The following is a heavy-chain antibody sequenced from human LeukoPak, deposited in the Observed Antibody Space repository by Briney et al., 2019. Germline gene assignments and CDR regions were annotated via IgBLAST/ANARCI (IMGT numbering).Heavy chain of an antibody. J-gene: IGHJ4*02. CDR2: IYTSGST. D-gene: IGHD5-24*01. CDR3: ARGRMARY. V-gene: IGHV4-61*02. Sequence: SETLSLTCTVSGDSISSGDYYWSWIRQPAGKGLEWIGRIYTSGSTTYNPSLKSRVSISVDTSKNQFSLKLNSVTAADTAVYYCARGRMARYWGQGTLVTVSS. CDR1: GDSISSGDYY.